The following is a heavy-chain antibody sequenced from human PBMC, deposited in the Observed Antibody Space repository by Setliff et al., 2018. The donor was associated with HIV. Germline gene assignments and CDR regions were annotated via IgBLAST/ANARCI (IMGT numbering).Heavy chain of an antibody. CDR3: AREHDYSNYRRLDS. Sequence: GALVKVSCKASGYTFTGHAINWVRQATGQGLEWMGWMNRYGSTGYAQKFKGRVTMTRTTSISTAYMELSSLRSEDTAVYYCAREHDYSNYRRLDSWGQGILVTVSS. D-gene: IGHD4-4*01. CDR1: GYTFTGHA. J-gene: IGHJ4*02. V-gene: IGHV1-8*01. CDR2: MNRYGST.